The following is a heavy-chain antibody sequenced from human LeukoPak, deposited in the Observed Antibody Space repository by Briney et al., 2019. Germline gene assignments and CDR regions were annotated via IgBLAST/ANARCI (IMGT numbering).Heavy chain of an antibody. J-gene: IGHJ4*02. Sequence: PGGSLRLSCAASGFTVSSNYMSWVRQAPGKGLEWVSVIYSGGSTYYADSVKGRFTISRDNSKNTLYLQMNSLKTEDTAVYYCTTNFYGSGPFDYWGQGTLVTVSS. CDR3: TTNFYGSGPFDY. V-gene: IGHV3-53*01. D-gene: IGHD3-10*01. CDR2: IYSGGST. CDR1: GFTVSSNY.